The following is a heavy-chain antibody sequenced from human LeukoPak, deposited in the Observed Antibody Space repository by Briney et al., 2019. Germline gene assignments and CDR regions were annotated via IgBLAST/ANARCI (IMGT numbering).Heavy chain of an antibody. CDR2: MSWNSGSI. D-gene: IGHD3-22*01. V-gene: IGHV3-9*01. Sequence: GGSLRLSCAASGFTFDDYAMHWVRHAPRKGLEWVSGMSWNSGSIGYADSVKGRFTISRDNAKNSLYLQMNSLRAEDTALYYCAKDHSVVITTGFDYWGQGTLVTVSS. CDR1: GFTFDDYA. J-gene: IGHJ4*02. CDR3: AKDHSVVITTGFDY.